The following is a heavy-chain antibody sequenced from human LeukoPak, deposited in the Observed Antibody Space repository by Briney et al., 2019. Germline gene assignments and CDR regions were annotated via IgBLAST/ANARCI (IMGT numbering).Heavy chain of an antibody. CDR1: GFTFSDYY. Sequence: GGSLRLSCAASGFTFSDYYMSWIRQAPGKGLEWVSYISSSGSTIYYADSVKGRFTISRDNAKNSLYLQMNSLRAEDTTVYYCASRPRRDSSWYGYMDVWGKGTTVTISS. J-gene: IGHJ6*03. V-gene: IGHV3-11*01. D-gene: IGHD6-13*01. CDR3: ASRPRRDSSWYGYMDV. CDR2: ISSSGSTI.